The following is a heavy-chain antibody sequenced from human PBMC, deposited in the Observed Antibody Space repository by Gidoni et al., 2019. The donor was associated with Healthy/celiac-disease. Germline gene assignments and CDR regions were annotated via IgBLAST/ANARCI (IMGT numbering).Heavy chain of an antibody. V-gene: IGHV4-34*01. J-gene: IGHJ6*02. CDR1: GGSFSGYY. CDR3: ARIAAAGTWYYGMDV. Sequence: QVQLQQWGAGLLKPSETLSLTCAVYGGSFSGYYWSWIRQPPGKGLEWIGESNHSGSTNYNPSLKSRVTISVDTSKNQFSLKLSSVTAADTAVYYCARIAAAGTWYYGMDVWGQGTTVTVSS. CDR2: SNHSGST. D-gene: IGHD6-13*01.